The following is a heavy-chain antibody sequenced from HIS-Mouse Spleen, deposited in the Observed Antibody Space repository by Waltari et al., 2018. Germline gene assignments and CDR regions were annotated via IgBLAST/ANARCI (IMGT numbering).Heavy chain of an antibody. V-gene: IGHV1-69*04. Sequence: QVQLVQSGAEVKKPGSSVKVSCKASGGPFSSSAISWVRQAPGQGLGWMGRIIPILGIANYAQKFQGRVTITADKSTSTAYMELSSLRSEDTAVYYCARDLAAAVGVTYWGQGTLVTVSS. J-gene: IGHJ4*02. CDR2: IIPILGIA. CDR1: GGPFSSSA. D-gene: IGHD6-13*01. CDR3: ARDLAAAVGVTY.